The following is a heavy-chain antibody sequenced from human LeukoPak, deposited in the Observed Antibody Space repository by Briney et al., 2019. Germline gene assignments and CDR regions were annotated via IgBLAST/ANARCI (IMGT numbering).Heavy chain of an antibody. CDR2: ISYSGST. CDR1: GGSISSYY. D-gene: IGHD1-7*01. J-gene: IGHJ4*02. CDR3: ARGTGTTYYFDY. V-gene: IGHV4-59*01. Sequence: SETLSLTCAVSGGSISSYYWSWIRQPPGKGLEWIGYISYSGSTNYNPSLKSRVTISVDTSKNQLSLKLSSVTAADTAVYYCARGTGTTYYFDYWGQGTLVTVSS.